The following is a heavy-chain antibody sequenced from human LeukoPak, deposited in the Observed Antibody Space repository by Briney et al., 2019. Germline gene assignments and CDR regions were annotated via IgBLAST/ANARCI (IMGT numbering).Heavy chain of an antibody. D-gene: IGHD4-17*01. Sequence: GGSLRLSCAASGFTFSSYEMNWVRQAPGKGLEWVSYISSSGTIYYADSVKGRFTISRDNAKNSLYLQMNSLRAEDTAVYHCARDKAYDYGANYLDHWGQGTLVTVSS. J-gene: IGHJ4*02. CDR1: GFTFSSYE. CDR2: ISSSGTI. V-gene: IGHV3-48*03. CDR3: ARDKAYDYGANYLDH.